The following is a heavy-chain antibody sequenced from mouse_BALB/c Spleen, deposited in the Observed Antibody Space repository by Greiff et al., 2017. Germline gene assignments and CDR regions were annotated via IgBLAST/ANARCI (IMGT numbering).Heavy chain of an antibody. D-gene: IGHD2-4*01. Sequence: EVMLVESGGGLVKPGGSLKLSCAASGFTFSSYAMSWVRQTPEKRLEWVASISSGGSTYYPDSVKGRFTISRDNARNILYLQMSSLRSEDTAMYYCARGRGIYYDFYFDYWGQGTTLTVSS. J-gene: IGHJ2*01. CDR2: ISSGGST. CDR3: ARGRGIYYDFYFDY. V-gene: IGHV5-6-5*01. CDR1: GFTFSSYA.